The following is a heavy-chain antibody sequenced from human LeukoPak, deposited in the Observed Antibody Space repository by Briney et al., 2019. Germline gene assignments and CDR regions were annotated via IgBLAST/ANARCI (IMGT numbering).Heavy chain of an antibody. CDR2: MLYSGST. J-gene: IGHJ5*02. CDR1: GGSISSSSYY. V-gene: IGHV4-39*01. Sequence: KPSETLSLTCTVSGGSISSSSYYWGWIRQPPGKGLEFIGGMLYSGSTYYNPSLKSRVTISVDTSKNQFSLKLSSVTAADAAVYYCARRRADHSWLDPWGQGTLVTVSS. CDR3: ARRRADHSWLDP.